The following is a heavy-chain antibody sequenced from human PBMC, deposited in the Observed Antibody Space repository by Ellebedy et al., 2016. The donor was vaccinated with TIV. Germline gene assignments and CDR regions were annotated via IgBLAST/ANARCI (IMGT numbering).Heavy chain of an antibody. J-gene: IGHJ4*02. D-gene: IGHD4-17*01. CDR3: ARGVTGVTTSYYFDY. CDR1: GFTFSSYA. V-gene: IGHV3-33*01. Sequence: GESLKISCAASGFTFSSYAMHWVRQAPGKGLEWVTLIWHDGSQKYYADSLKDRFTISRDNSKNTLFLQMNSLRVEDTAVYYCARGVTGVTTSYYFDYWGQGTLVTVSS. CDR2: IWHDGSQK.